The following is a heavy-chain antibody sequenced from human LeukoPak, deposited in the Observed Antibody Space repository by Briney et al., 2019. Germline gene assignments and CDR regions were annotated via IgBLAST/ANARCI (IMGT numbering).Heavy chain of an antibody. CDR2: SSSSSSYI. D-gene: IGHD6-19*01. Sequence: GRSLRLSCAASGFTFDDYAMNWVRQAPGKGLEWVSSSSSSSSYIYYADSVKGRFTISRDNAKNSLYLQMNSLRAEDTAVYYCARVGYSSGWYYYYGMDVWGQGTTVTVSS. J-gene: IGHJ6*02. CDR1: GFTFDDYA. CDR3: ARVGYSSGWYYYYGMDV. V-gene: IGHV3-21*01.